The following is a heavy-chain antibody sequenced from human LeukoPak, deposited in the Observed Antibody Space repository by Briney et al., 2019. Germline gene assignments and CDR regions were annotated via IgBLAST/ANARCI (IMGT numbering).Heavy chain of an antibody. CDR3: ASPTLYGDYAGEYYFDY. CDR1: GGTFSSYA. J-gene: IGHJ4*02. V-gene: IGHV1-69*13. Sequence: SVKVSCKASGGTFSSYAISWVRQAPGQGLEWMGGIIPIFGTANYAQKFQGRVTITADESTSTVYMELSSLRSEDTAVYYCASPTLYGDYAGEYYFDYWGQGTLVTVSS. D-gene: IGHD4-17*01. CDR2: IIPIFGTA.